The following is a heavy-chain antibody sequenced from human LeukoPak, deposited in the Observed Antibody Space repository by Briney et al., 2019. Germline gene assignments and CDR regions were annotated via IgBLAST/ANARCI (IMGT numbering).Heavy chain of an antibody. CDR3: ARDRRAHDRRPSSFDP. D-gene: IGHD3-9*01. CDR1: GYTFTSYA. J-gene: IGHJ5*02. V-gene: IGHV7-4-1*01. Sequence: ASVKVSCKASGYTFTSYAMNWERQAPGQGLEWMGWINTNTGNPTYAQGFTGRFVFSLDTSVSTAYLQICSLKAEDTAVYYCARDRRAHDRRPSSFDPWGQGTLVTVSS. CDR2: INTNTGNP.